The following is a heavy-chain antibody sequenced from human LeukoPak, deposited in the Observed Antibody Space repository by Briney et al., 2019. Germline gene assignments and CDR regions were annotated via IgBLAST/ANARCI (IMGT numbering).Heavy chain of an antibody. CDR2: IYHDGST. Sequence: SETLSLTCAVSGGSISSNNWWIWVRQSPEKGLEWIGEIYHDGSTNYNPSLKSRVTISMDKSKKQLSVKLNFVTAAYTAVYYCARAPPTDYYYDSSGYLSVSDAFDIWGQGTMVTVSS. CDR3: ARAPPTDYYYDSSGYLSVSDAFDI. CDR1: GGSISSNNW. V-gene: IGHV4-4*02. J-gene: IGHJ3*02. D-gene: IGHD3-22*01.